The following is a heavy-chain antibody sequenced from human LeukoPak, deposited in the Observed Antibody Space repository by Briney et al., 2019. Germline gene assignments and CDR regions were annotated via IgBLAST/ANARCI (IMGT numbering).Heavy chain of an antibody. V-gene: IGHV3-23*01. CDR2: ISGSGGST. CDR1: GFTFSSYA. Sequence: GGSLRLSCAASGFTFSSYAMSWVRQAPGKGLEWVSAISGSGGSTYYADSVKGRFTISRDNAKNSLYLQMNSLRDEDTAVYYCARDRWSSGWPLDYWGQGTLVTVSS. J-gene: IGHJ4*02. CDR3: ARDRWSSGWPLDY. D-gene: IGHD6-19*01.